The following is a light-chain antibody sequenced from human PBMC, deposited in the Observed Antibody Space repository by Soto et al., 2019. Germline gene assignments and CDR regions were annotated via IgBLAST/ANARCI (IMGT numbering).Light chain of an antibody. J-gene: IGLJ1*01. CDR3: QVWDSSSNHYV. V-gene: IGLV3-21*04. CDR2: YDN. Sequence: SYELTQAPSESVAPGETASISCGGDRIGRKSVHWYQQKPGQAPVLVMYYDNDRPSEIPERYSGFNSGNTATLDISGVEAGDEADDYCQVWDSSSNHYVFGPGTKVTVL. CDR1: RIGRKS.